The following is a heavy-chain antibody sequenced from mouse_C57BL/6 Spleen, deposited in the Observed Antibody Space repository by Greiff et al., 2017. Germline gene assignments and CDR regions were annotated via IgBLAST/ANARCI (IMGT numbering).Heavy chain of an antibody. J-gene: IGHJ4*01. CDR2: ISSCSSTI. D-gene: IGHD3-2*02. Sequence: EVQRLESGGGLVKPGGSLKLSCAASGFTFSDYGMHWVRQAPEQGLEWVAYISSCSSTIYYADTVKGRFTISRDTAKNTLVLQMTSMRSEDTAMYYWAGTEASPKAMDDWGQGASVTVAS. V-gene: IGHV5-17*01. CDR3: AGTEASPKAMDD. CDR1: GFTFSDYG.